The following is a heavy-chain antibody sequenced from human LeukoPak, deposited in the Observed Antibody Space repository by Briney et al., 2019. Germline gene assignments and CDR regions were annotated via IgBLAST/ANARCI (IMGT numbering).Heavy chain of an antibody. D-gene: IGHD2-15*01. CDR1: GYTFTDYY. CDR3: ARDAGYCTGGSCWYFDH. CDR2: INLNSGGT. Sequence: ASVKVSCKASGYTFTDYYMHWVRQAPGQGLEWMGWINLNSGGTNFAQRFQGRVTMTRDTSISTAYMDLSRLISDDTAVYYCARDAGYCTGGSCWYFDHWGQGTLVTVSS. J-gene: IGHJ4*02. V-gene: IGHV1-2*02.